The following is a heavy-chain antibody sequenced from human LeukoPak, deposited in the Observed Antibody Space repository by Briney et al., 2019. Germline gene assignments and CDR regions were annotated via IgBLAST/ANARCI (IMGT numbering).Heavy chain of an antibody. V-gene: IGHV4-39*01. CDR3: ASDRLYYDFWSGSTHGWFDP. CDR1: GGSISSSSYY. J-gene: IGHJ5*02. CDR2: IYYSGST. Sequence: SATLSLTCTVSGGSISSSSYYWGWIRQPPGKGLQWIGSIYYSGSTYYNPSLKSRVTISVDTSKNQFSLKLSSVTAADTAVYYCASDRLYYDFWSGSTHGWFDPWGQGTLVTVSS. D-gene: IGHD3-3*01.